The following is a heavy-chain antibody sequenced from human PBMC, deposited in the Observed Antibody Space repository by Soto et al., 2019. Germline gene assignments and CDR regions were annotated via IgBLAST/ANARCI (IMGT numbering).Heavy chain of an antibody. V-gene: IGHV1-46*01. J-gene: IGHJ3*02. CDR1: GYTFTSYY. CDR3: ARPIVGATGGPDAFDI. D-gene: IGHD1-26*01. CDR2: INPSGGST. Sequence: ASVKVSCKASGYTFTSYYMHWVRQAPGQGLEWMGIINPSGGSTSYAQKFQGRVTMTRDTSTSTVYMELSSLRSEDTAAYYCARPIVGATGGPDAFDIWGQGTMVTVSS.